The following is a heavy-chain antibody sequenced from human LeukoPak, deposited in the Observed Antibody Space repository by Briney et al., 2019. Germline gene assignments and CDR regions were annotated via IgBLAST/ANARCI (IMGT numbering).Heavy chain of an antibody. CDR1: GFTFSSYA. CDR3: AREPHYYDSSGYYTPYTVY. CDR2: ISGSAGSK. D-gene: IGHD3-22*01. J-gene: IGHJ4*02. Sequence: GGSLRLSCAASGFTFSSYAITWVRQAPGKGLEWVSAISGSAGSKYYADSVKGRFTISRDNSKNTLYLQMNSLGAEDTAVYYCAREPHYYDSSGYYTPYTVYWGQGTLVTVSS. V-gene: IGHV3-23*01.